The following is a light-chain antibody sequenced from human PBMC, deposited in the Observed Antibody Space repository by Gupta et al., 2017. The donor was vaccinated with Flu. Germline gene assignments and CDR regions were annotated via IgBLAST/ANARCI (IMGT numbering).Light chain of an antibody. V-gene: IGKV3-15*01. J-gene: IGKJ1*01. Sequence: DTVMTQSPATLSVSPGDGATLSCRASQNIRTNLSWYQQKPGQAPRLLIYGASTRATSIPARFSGSGSGAEFTLTISSLQSEDFAVYFCQQNKHWPATFGQGTKVEIK. CDR2: GAS. CDR3: QQNKHWPAT. CDR1: QNIRTN.